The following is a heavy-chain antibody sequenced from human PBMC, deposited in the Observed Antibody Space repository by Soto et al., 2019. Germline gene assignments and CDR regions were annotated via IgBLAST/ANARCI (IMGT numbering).Heavy chain of an antibody. J-gene: IGHJ6*02. D-gene: IGHD4-17*01. CDR1: GLTFSSYE. CDR3: ARLDYGDYHYYYGMDL. Sequence: GGSLRLSCAASGLTFSSYEMNWVRQAPGKGLEWVSYISSSGSTIYYADSVKGRFTISRDNAKNSLYLQMNSLRAEDTAVYYCARLDYGDYHYYYGMDLWGQGTTVTVSS. V-gene: IGHV3-48*03. CDR2: ISSSGSTI.